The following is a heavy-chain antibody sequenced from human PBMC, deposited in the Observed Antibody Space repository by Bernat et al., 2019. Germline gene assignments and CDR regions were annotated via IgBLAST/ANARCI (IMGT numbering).Heavy chain of an antibody. D-gene: IGHD1-1*01. V-gene: IGHV3-23*01. Sequence: EVQLLESGGGLVQPGGSLRLSCAASGFTFSSYDMNWVRQAPGKGLEWVSAIGGSDGITYYADSVKGRFTISRDNSKNTLYLQVNSLRAEDTAIYYCAKVGRGNWYYFDYWGQGTLVTVSS. J-gene: IGHJ4*02. CDR3: AKVGRGNWYYFDY. CDR2: IGGSDGIT. CDR1: GFTFSSYD.